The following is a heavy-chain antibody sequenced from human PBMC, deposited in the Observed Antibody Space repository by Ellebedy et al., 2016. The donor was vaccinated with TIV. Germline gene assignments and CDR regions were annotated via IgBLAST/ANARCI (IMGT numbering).Heavy chain of an antibody. Sequence: GESLKISCTASGFTFADYTMHWARQAPGNRPEWVSLINSEGNVAYYADSVRVRFTISRDNSRNSLYLQMNSLRTEDTAFYYCAKQASPLSHDAIDIWGQGTMVTVSS. CDR3: AKQASPLSHDAIDI. J-gene: IGHJ3*02. CDR2: INSEGNVA. V-gene: IGHV3-43*01. CDR1: GFTFADYT. D-gene: IGHD6-6*01.